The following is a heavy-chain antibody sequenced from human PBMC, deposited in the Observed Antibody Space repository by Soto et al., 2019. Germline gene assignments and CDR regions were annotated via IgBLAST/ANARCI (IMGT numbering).Heavy chain of an antibody. CDR3: AKGSIEYSAAVDN. CDR2: ISARGGSS. J-gene: IGHJ4*02. Sequence: DVQLLESGGGLVQPGGPLSLSCAASGFSFSSYAMVWVRQAPGKGLGGVAVISARGGSSYFADSVKGRFTLSRDNSKNVLSLEMNSRRAEDTAIYFCAKGSIEYSAAVDNWGQGTLVVVSS. D-gene: IGHD5-12*01. V-gene: IGHV3-23*01. CDR1: GFSFSSYA.